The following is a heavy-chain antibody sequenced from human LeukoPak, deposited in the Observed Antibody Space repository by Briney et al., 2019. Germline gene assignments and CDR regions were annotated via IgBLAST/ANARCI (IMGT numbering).Heavy chain of an antibody. CDR2: ISASGGSI. CDR1: EFTLSDYA. D-gene: IGHD3-16*01. CDR3: AKDRSIMMEVLIVY. V-gene: IGHV3-23*01. J-gene: IGHJ4*02. Sequence: GGSLRLSCAASEFTLSDYAMSLVRQAPGKGLEWVSGISASGGSIYYADSVKGRFTISRDNFKKTLYLEMNNLRAEHAAGSYCAKDRSIMMEVLIVYWGQGRLVTVSS.